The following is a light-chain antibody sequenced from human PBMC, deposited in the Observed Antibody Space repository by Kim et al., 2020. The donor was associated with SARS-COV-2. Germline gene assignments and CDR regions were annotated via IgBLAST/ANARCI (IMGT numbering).Light chain of an antibody. CDR1: QAIINW. V-gene: IGKV1D-16*01. CDR3: QQYDTYPVT. Sequence: SASVGDRVTITCRAPQAIINWLAWYLQRLGTAPRSLIYAASKLQNGVPSRFIGSGSGTDFTLTISSLQSEDSGTYYCQQYDTYPVTFGGGTKLEI. CDR2: AAS. J-gene: IGKJ4*01.